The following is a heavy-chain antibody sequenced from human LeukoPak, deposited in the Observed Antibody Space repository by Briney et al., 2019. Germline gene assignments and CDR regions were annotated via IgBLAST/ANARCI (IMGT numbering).Heavy chain of an antibody. CDR1: GGSISSYY. D-gene: IGHD2-21*01. Sequence: SETLSLTCTVSGGSISSYYWSWIRQPPGKGLEWIGYIYYSGSTKYNPSLKSRVTISVDTSKNQFSLNLSSVTAADTAVYYCARAAFLPFTGETDGMDVWGQGTTVTVSS. CDR2: IYYSGST. V-gene: IGHV4-59*01. J-gene: IGHJ6*02. CDR3: ARAAFLPFTGETDGMDV.